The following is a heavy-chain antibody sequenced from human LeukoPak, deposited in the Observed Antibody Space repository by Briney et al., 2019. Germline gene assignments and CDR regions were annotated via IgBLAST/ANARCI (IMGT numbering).Heavy chain of an antibody. CDR1: GYMFSNYW. J-gene: IGHJ4*02. V-gene: IGHV5-51*01. CDR3: ARGRDGYSFGFDY. D-gene: IGHD5-24*01. CDR2: IYPGDSDT. Sequence: GESLKISCKGSGYMFSNYWIGWVRQMPGKGLEWMGIIYPGDSDTRYSPSFQGQVTISADKSISTAYLQWSSLKASDTAMYYCARGRDGYSFGFDYWGQGTLVTVSS.